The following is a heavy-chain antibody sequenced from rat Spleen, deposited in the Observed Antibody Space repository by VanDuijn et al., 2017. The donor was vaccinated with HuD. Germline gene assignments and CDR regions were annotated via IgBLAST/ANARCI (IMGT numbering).Heavy chain of an antibody. Sequence: EVQLVETGGGLVQPGKSLKLSCVASGFTFSSYWMYWVRQAPGKGLEWVSSISNDGVNTYYPDSVKGRFTISRDNAESTLYLQMDSLRSEDTATYYCARQGYYGYNWDYWGQGVMVTVSS. V-gene: IGHV5-58*01. CDR2: ISNDGVNT. CDR1: GFTFSSYW. D-gene: IGHD1-9*01. CDR3: ARQGYYGYNWDY. J-gene: IGHJ2*01.